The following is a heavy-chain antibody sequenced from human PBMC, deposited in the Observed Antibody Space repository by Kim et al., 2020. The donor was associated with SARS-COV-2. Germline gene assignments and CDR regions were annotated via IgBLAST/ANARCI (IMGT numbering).Heavy chain of an antibody. V-gene: IGHV1-18*01. CDR2: ISAYNGDT. Sequence: ASVKVSCKASGYDFSSYGISWVRQAPGQGLEWMGWISAYNGDTNYAQKFQGRVTMTTDTSTTTAYMELRSLRSDDTAVYFCARDGPFAEFFLNGMDVWGQ. D-gene: IGHD3-10*01. J-gene: IGHJ6*02. CDR3: ARDGPFAEFFLNGMDV. CDR1: GYDFSSYG.